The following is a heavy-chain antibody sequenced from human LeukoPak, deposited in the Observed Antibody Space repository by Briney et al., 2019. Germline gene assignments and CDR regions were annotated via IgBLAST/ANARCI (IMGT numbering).Heavy chain of an antibody. CDR2: INPYGSSS. V-gene: IGHV3-74*01. CDR1: DFIFSNYG. Sequence: GGSLRLSCAASDFIFSNYGMHWVRQAPGEGLVWVSRINPYGSSSTYADSVQGRFTVSRDNVKNTMYLQMNSLRAEDTAVYYCARGHSIGYGVDVWGLGTTVTVSS. J-gene: IGHJ6*02. D-gene: IGHD4-11*01. CDR3: ARGHSIGYGVDV.